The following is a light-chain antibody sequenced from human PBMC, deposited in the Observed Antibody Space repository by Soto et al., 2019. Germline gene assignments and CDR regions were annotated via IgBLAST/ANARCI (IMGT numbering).Light chain of an antibody. CDR1: QNIDTY. J-gene: IGKJ1*01. CDR2: DAS. V-gene: IGKV1-39*01. CDR3: QQSYSSPPT. Sequence: DIQMTQSPPALSAFVGDRVTITRRASQNIDTYLNWYQQKPRKAPELLIHDASSLQSGVPSRFSGSGSGADFTLTIGSLQPEDFAVYYCQQSYSSPPTFGQGTKVDIK.